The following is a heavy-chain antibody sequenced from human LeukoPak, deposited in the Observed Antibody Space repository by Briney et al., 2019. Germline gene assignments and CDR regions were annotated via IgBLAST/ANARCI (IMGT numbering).Heavy chain of an antibody. CDR2: ISGYSGTT. CDR1: GYSLSNYG. J-gene: IGHJ4*02. CDR3: AREAILGARLLY. D-gene: IGHD2-2*02. Sequence: GASVKVSCKASGYSLSNYGISWVRQAPGQGLEWMGWISGYSGTTNYAQKVQDRVTMTTDTSANTAYMELRSLRSDDTAIYYCAREAILGARLLYWGQGTLVTVSS. V-gene: IGHV1-18*01.